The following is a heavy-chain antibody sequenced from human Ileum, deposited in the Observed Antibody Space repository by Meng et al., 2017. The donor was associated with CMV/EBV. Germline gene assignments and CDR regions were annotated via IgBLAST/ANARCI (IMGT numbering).Heavy chain of an antibody. CDR3: AREGGDYSNAFYYGMDV. V-gene: IGHV3-53*05. J-gene: IGHJ6*02. CDR1: GASMTSSTYY. CDR2: IYSGGST. D-gene: IGHD4-11*01. Sequence: ETLSLTCTVSGASMTSSTYYMSWVRQAPGKGLEWVSVIYSGGSTYYADSVKGRFTISRDNSKNTLYLQMNSLRAEDTAVYYCAREGGDYSNAFYYGMDVWGQGTTVTVSS.